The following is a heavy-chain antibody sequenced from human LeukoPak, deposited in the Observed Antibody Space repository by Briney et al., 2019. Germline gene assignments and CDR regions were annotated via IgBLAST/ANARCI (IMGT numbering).Heavy chain of an antibody. CDR1: GASISSSAYY. D-gene: IGHD6-6*01. CDR3: ARDRQGIASPSKRFDP. J-gene: IGHJ5*02. Sequence: PSQTLSLTCTVSGASISSSAYYWTWIRRHPGRGLESIVYIYYTGSTYYNPSLKSRVSISLDTSKNQFSLKLSSVTAADTAVYYCARDRQGIASPSKRFDPWGQGTLVTVSS. V-gene: IGHV4-31*03. CDR2: IYYTGST.